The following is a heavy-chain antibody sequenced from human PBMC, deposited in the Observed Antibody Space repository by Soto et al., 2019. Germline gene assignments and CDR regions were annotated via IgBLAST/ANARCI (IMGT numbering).Heavy chain of an antibody. J-gene: IGHJ6*02. Sequence: QVHLQQSGPGLVKPSETLSLTCTVSSGPSSSHNWGWIRQSPGRGLEWIGYVYNTGGTSYNPSLKSRVTISADTSANHISLTLSSVTAAHTAIYYCVRQGIGNLHGLVDVWGQGTTVSVSS. CDR1: SGPSSSHN. D-gene: IGHD1-1*01. V-gene: IGHV4-59*08. CDR3: VRQGIGNLHGLVDV. CDR2: VYNTGGT.